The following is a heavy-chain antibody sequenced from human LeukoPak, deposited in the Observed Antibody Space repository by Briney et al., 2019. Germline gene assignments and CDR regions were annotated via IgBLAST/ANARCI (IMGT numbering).Heavy chain of an antibody. Sequence: GGSLRLSCAASGFTVSSNYMSWVRQAPGKGLEWVSLTYSGGTTYCADSVNGRFTISRDNSKNTLYLQMNSLTAEDTAVYYCARTFLSGDGYKVGYFDYWGQGTLGTVSS. CDR2: TYSGGTT. V-gene: IGHV3-53*01. CDR1: GFTVSSNY. D-gene: IGHD5-24*01. CDR3: ARTFLSGDGYKVGYFDY. J-gene: IGHJ4*02.